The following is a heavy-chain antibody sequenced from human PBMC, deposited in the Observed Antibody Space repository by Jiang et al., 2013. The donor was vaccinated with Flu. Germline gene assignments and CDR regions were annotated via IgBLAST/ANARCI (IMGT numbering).Heavy chain of an antibody. CDR2: IIPILGIA. V-gene: IGHV1-69*04. J-gene: IGHJ5*02. CDR3: ALKDRAYYYDSSGYHP. D-gene: IGHD3-22*01. CDR1: GGTFSSYA. Sequence: SGAEVKKPGSSVKVSCKASGGTFSSYAISWVRQAPGQGLEWMGGIIPILGIANYAQKFQGRVTITADKSTSTAYMELSSLRSEDTAVYYCALKDRAYYYDSSGYHPWGQGTPGHRLL.